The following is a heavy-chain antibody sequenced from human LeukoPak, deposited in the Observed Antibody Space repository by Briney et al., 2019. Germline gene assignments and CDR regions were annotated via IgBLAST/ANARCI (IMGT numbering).Heavy chain of an antibody. CDR3: ARDLWYSGSRAPPRAFDI. CDR1: GFTFSSFE. D-gene: IGHD1-26*01. J-gene: IGHJ3*02. V-gene: IGHV3-48*03. Sequence: GGSLRLSCAASGFTFSSFEMNWVRQAPGKGLEWASYISSFGSTIYYADSVKGRFTVSRDNAKNLLCLQMNSLRAEDTAVYYCARDLWYSGSRAPPRAFDIWGQGTMVTVSS. CDR2: ISSFGSTI.